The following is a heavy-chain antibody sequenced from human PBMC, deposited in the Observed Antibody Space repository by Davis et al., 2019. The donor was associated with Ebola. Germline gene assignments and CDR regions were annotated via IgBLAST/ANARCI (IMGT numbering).Heavy chain of an antibody. D-gene: IGHD6-13*01. J-gene: IGHJ4*02. CDR1: GFTVSSND. Sequence: GGSLRLSCAASGFTVSSNDMSWVRQAPGKGLEWVAVIYSGGSTYYADSVKSRFTISRDNSKNTVYLQMSSLRADDTAGYYCARGAGTGGDYRGQGTLVTVSS. CDR2: IYSGGST. V-gene: IGHV3-53*01. CDR3: ARGAGTGGDY.